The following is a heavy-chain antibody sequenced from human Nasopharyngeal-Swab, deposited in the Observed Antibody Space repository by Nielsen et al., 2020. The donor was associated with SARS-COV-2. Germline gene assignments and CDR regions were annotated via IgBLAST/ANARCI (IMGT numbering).Heavy chain of an antibody. Sequence: ASVKVSCKVSGYSLAKFELTMHWVRPAPGKGLEWMGSFDNIDGEAIYAEKFQGRVTMTEDTSTDTAYMEVSSLRSEDTAVYYCARAGRGYSNGEIDGFHYMDVWGRGTAVAVSS. J-gene: IGHJ6*03. CDR1: GYSLAKFELT. V-gene: IGHV1-24*01. D-gene: IGHD5-12*01. CDR2: FDNIDGEA. CDR3: ARAGRGYSNGEIDGFHYMDV.